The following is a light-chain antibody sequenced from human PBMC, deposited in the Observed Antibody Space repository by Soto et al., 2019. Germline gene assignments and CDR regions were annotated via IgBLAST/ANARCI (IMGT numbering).Light chain of an antibody. V-gene: IGKV3-20*01. CDR2: VAS. Sequence: EIVLTQSPGTLSLSPGERATLSCRASQSVGRNYLAWYQQKPGQAPRLLIYVASGRATGIPDRFSGSGSGTDFTLTISRLEPEDFAVYYCHQYASSPLTFGGGTKVEIK. CDR1: QSVGRNY. J-gene: IGKJ4*01. CDR3: HQYASSPLT.